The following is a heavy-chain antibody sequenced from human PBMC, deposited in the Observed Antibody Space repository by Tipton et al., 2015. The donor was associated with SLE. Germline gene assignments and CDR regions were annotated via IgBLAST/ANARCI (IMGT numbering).Heavy chain of an antibody. J-gene: IGHJ4*02. CDR3: ARGACCGGDCYSNFAY. Sequence: SLRLSCAVSGFTFNDHAMSWVRQAPGKGLEWVSIIYSGGTTQYLDSVKGRFIISRDKSRNTLYLQMNSLRREDTAVYFCARGACCGGDCYSNFAYWGQGNMVAVSS. D-gene: IGHD2-21*01. CDR2: IYSGGTT. CDR1: GFTFNDHA. V-gene: IGHV3-23*03.